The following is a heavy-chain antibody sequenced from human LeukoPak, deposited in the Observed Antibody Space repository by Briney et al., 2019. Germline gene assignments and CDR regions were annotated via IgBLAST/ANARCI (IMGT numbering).Heavy chain of an antibody. D-gene: IGHD1-7*01. J-gene: IGHJ4*02. V-gene: IGHV1-69*04. CDR2: IIPIFGIA. Sequence: ASVKVSCKASGGTFSSYAISWVRQAPGQGLEWMGRIIPIFGIANYAQKFQGRVTITADKSTSTAYMELSSLRSEDTAVYYCARVRYNWNYAHDYWGQGTLVTVSS. CDR1: GGTFSSYA. CDR3: ARVRYNWNYAHDY.